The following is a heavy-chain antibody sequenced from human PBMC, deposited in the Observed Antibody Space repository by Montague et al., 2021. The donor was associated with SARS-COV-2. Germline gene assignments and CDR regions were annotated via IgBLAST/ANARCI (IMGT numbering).Heavy chain of an antibody. CDR1: GGPISGYY. J-gene: IGHJ5*02. CDR2: IYYSGGT. D-gene: IGHD6-13*01. Sequence: SETLSLTCSVSGGPISGYYWSWIRQSPGKGLEWIGYIYYSGGTIXXPSLKSRVIISVDTSKSQFSLKLSSVTAADTAVYYCARERFIAGGRLPHGFDPWGQGTLVTVSS. CDR3: ARERFIAGGRLPHGFDP. V-gene: IGHV4-59*01.